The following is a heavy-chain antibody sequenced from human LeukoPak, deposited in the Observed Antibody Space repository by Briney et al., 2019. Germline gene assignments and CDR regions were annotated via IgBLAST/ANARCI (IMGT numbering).Heavy chain of an antibody. D-gene: IGHD4-17*01. Sequence: PGESLRLSFAASGFTFSSYRMNWVRQTPGKGVEWVSSISSSSSYIYYADAVKGRYTISRDNAKHALYLQINSLRAEETAVYYCARHETTVTTSSCFDYWGQGTLVTVSS. J-gene: IGHJ4*02. CDR1: GFTFSSYR. CDR2: ISSSSSYI. CDR3: ARHETTVTTSSCFDY. V-gene: IGHV3-21*01.